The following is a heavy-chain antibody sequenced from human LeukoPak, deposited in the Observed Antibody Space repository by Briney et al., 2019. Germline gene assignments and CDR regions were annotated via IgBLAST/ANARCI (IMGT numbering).Heavy chain of an antibody. D-gene: IGHD6-19*01. CDR3: AKLVAVAGRNY. V-gene: IGHV3-74*01. Sequence: GGSLRLSCAASGFTFSSYWMHWVRQAPGKGLVWVSRINSDGSTTSYADSVKGRFTISRDNAKSTLYLQMNSLRAEDTAVYYCAKLVAVAGRNYWGQGTLVTVSS. J-gene: IGHJ4*02. CDR1: GFTFSSYW. CDR2: INSDGSTT.